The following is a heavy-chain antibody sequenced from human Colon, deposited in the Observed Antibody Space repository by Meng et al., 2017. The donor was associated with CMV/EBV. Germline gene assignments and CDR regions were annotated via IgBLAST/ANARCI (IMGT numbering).Heavy chain of an antibody. V-gene: IGHV3-7*01. CDR2: INRDGSEK. D-gene: IGHD4-17*01. Sequence: GESLKISCEVSGFNFNFYWMSWVRQAPGKGLEWVANINRDGSEKNYVDSVKGRFTVSRDNVKNSLYLQMNSLRVEDMAVYYFAKGQGITYDWGQGTLVTVSS. J-gene: IGHJ4*02. CDR1: GFNFNFYW. CDR3: AKGQGITYD.